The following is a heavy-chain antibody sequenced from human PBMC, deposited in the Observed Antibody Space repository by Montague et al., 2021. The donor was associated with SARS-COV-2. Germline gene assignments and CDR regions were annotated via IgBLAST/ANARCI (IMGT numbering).Heavy chain of an antibody. V-gene: IGHV4-34*01. D-gene: IGHD5-12*01. CDR1: GGSFSGYY. CDR2: INHSGST. J-gene: IGHJ4*02. CDR3: TRRLHGFDRHYFDY. Sequence: SETLSLTCAVYGGSFSGYYWSWIRQPPGKGLEWIGEINHSGSTNYNPSLKSRVTISVDTSKNQFSLKLSSVTAADTAVYYCTRRLHGFDRHYFDYWGQGTLVTVSS.